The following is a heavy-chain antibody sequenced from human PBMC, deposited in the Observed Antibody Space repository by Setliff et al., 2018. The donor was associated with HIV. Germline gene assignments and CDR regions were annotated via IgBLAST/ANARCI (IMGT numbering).Heavy chain of an antibody. V-gene: IGHV1-69*13. D-gene: IGHD2-21*01. Sequence: GASVKVSCKASGGTFGSHAFSWVRQAPGQGLEWMGGIIPIFGTVKYTQKFQGRVTITADESTSTAYMGLSSLRSEDTAVYYCANLAYCSGDCYSTGASDIWGQGTMVTVSS. J-gene: IGHJ3*02. CDR1: GGTFGSHA. CDR3: ANLAYCSGDCYSTGASDI. CDR2: IIPIFGTV.